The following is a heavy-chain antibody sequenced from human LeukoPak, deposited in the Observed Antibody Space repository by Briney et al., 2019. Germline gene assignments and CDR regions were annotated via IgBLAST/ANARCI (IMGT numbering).Heavy chain of an antibody. D-gene: IGHD1-1*01. Sequence: PSETLSLTCSVSGGSISSSSYYWGWSRQPPGKGLEWIRTIYYSGSTFYKPSLTSRVTISVDTSKNQFSLKLSSVTAADTAIYYCARIHPANWNPFNWFDPWGQGTLVTVSS. V-gene: IGHV4-39*01. CDR1: GGSISSSSYY. CDR3: ARIHPANWNPFNWFDP. CDR2: IYYSGST. J-gene: IGHJ5*02.